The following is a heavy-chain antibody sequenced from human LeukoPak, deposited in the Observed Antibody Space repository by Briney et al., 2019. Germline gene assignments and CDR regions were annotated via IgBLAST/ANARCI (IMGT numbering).Heavy chain of an antibody. Sequence: SETLSLTCTASGGSISSSSYYWGWIRQPPGKGLEWIGSIYYSGSTYYNPSLKSRVTISVDTSKNQFSLKLSSVTAADTAVYYCARGAVLLWFGEPASYGMDVWGQGTTVTVSS. CDR1: GGSISSSSYY. J-gene: IGHJ6*02. CDR3: ARGAVLLWFGEPASYGMDV. V-gene: IGHV4-39*07. D-gene: IGHD3-10*01. CDR2: IYYSGST.